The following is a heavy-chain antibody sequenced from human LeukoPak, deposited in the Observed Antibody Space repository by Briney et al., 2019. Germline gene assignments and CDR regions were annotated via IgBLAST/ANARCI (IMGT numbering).Heavy chain of an antibody. V-gene: IGHV3-21*01. J-gene: IGHJ4*02. CDR1: GVTFSSYS. Sequence: GGSLRLSCAASGVTFSSYSKNWVRQAPGKGLEWVSSISSSSSYIYYADSVKGRFTISRDNAKNSLYLQMNSLRAEDTAVYYCARDLSGLTARDYWGQGTLVTVSS. CDR2: ISSSSSYI. D-gene: IGHD5-12*01. CDR3: ARDLSGLTARDY.